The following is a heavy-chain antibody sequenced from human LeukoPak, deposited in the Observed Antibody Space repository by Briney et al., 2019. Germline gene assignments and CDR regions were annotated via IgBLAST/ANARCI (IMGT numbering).Heavy chain of an antibody. J-gene: IGHJ4*02. Sequence: PGGSLRLSRAASGFTFSSYGMHWVRQAPGKGLEWVAVISYDGSNKYYADSVKGRFTISRDNSKNTLYLQMNSLRAEDTAVYYCAKDGDIVVVPAAYYFDYWGQGTLVTVSS. V-gene: IGHV3-30*18. D-gene: IGHD2-2*01. CDR1: GFTFSSYG. CDR2: ISYDGSNK. CDR3: AKDGDIVVVPAAYYFDY.